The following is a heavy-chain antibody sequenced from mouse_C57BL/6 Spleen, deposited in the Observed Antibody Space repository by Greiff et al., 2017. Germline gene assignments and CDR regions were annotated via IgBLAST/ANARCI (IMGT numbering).Heavy chain of an antibody. D-gene: IGHD2-3*01. CDR1: GYTFTSYW. V-gene: IGHV1-53*01. Sequence: VQLQQSGTELVKPGASVKLSCKASGYTFTSYWMHWVKQRPGQGLEWIGNINPSNGGTNYNEKFKSKATLTVDKSSSTAYMQLSSLTSEDSAVYYGARRMVSYYYAMDYWGQGTSVTVSS. J-gene: IGHJ4*01. CDR2: INPSNGGT. CDR3: ARRMVSYYYAMDY.